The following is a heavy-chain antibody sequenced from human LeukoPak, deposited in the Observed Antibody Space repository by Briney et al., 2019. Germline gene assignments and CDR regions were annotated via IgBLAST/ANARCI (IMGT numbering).Heavy chain of an antibody. D-gene: IGHD6-13*01. CDR1: GYSFTSYW. V-gene: IGHV5-51*01. CDR2: IYPGDSDT. CDR3: ARVAAAGTFDFDFDY. J-gene: IGHJ4*02. Sequence: GESLKISCKGSGYSFTSYWIGWVRQMPGKGLEWMGIIYPGDSDTRYSPSFQGQVTISADKSISTAYLQWSSLKASDTAMYYCARVAAAGTFDFDFDYWGQGTLVTVSS.